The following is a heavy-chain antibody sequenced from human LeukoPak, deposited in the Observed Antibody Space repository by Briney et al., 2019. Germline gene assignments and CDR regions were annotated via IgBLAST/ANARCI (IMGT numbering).Heavy chain of an antibody. V-gene: IGHV4-4*07. D-gene: IGHD7-27*01. Sequence: SETLSLTRTVSGGSISSYYWSWIRQPAGKGLEWIGRIYTSGSTNYNPSLKSRVTMSVDTSKNQFSLNLTSVTAADTAVYYCASNTGTVFDYWGQGALVTVSS. CDR2: IYTSGST. CDR1: GGSISSYY. J-gene: IGHJ4*02. CDR3: ASNTGTVFDY.